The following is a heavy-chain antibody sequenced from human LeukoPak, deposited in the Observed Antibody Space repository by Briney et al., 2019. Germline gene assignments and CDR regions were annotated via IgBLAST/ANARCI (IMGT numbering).Heavy chain of an antibody. J-gene: IGHJ4*02. CDR2: IYWDDDK. V-gene: IGHV2-5*02. CDR3: AHSYFGSGISAYGQPRLYYFDS. Sequence: SGPTLVNPTETLTLTCTFSGFSLTTSGVGVGWIRQSPGKALEWLALIYWDDDKRYNPSLKSRLTIAKATSRNQVVLTVTNMDPVDTATYYCAHSYFGSGISAYGQPRLYYFDSWGQGTLVTVSS. CDR1: GFSLTTSGVG. D-gene: IGHD3-10*01.